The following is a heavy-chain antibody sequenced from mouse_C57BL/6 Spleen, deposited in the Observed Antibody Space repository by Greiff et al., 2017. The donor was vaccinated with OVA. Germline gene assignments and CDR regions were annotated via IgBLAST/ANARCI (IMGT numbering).Heavy chain of an antibody. CDR3: ARGDYYYGSSYPAWFAY. Sequence: QVQLKQPGAELVRPGTSVKLSCKASGYTFTSYWMHWVKQRPGQGLEWIGVIDPSDSYTNYNQKFKGKATLTVDTSSSTAYMQLSSLTSEDSAVYYCARGDYYYGSSYPAWFAYWGQGTLVTVSA. J-gene: IGHJ3*01. V-gene: IGHV1-59*01. D-gene: IGHD1-1*01. CDR1: GYTFTSYW. CDR2: IDPSDSYT.